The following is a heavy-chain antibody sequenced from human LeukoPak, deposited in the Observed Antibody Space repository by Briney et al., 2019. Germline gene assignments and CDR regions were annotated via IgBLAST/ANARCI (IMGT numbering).Heavy chain of an antibody. Sequence: KPSETLSLTCTVSGGSTSSYYWSWIRQPPGKGLEWIGYIYTSGSTNYNPSLKSRVTISVDTSKNQFSLKLSSVTAADTAVYYCARHKWELSSGTFDIWGQGTMVTVSS. J-gene: IGHJ3*02. D-gene: IGHD1-26*01. CDR1: GGSTSSYY. V-gene: IGHV4-4*09. CDR3: ARHKWELSSGTFDI. CDR2: IYTSGST.